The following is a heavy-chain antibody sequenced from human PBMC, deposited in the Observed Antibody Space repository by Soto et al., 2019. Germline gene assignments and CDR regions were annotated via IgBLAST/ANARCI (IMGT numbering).Heavy chain of an antibody. CDR3: ARDAPTIAAAGRGLYNWFDP. CDR2: IYHSGST. CDR1: GGSISSSNW. D-gene: IGHD6-13*01. Sequence: PSETLCLTCAVSGGSISSSNWWSWVRQPPGKGLEWIGEIYHSGSTNYNPSLKSRVTISVDKSKNQFSLKLSSVTAADTAVYYCARDAPTIAAAGRGLYNWFDPWGQGTLVTVSS. J-gene: IGHJ5*02. V-gene: IGHV4-4*02.